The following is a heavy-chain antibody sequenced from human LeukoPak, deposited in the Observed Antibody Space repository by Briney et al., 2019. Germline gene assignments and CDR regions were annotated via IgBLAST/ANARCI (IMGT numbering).Heavy chain of an antibody. V-gene: IGHV5-51*01. Sequence: GESLKISCKGSGYSFNSYWIAWVRQMPGKGLEWMGIIYFGDSENRYSPSLQGQVTISADRSVNTAYLQRSSLKASDTAMYYCARQETTRRSGHDAFDIWGQGTMVTVSS. CDR3: ARQETTRRSGHDAFDI. D-gene: IGHD1-1*01. CDR1: GYSFNSYW. J-gene: IGHJ3*02. CDR2: IYFGDSEN.